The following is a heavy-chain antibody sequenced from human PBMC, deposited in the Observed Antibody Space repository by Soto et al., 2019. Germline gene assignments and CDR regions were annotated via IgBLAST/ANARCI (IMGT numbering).Heavy chain of an antibody. J-gene: IGHJ6*02. Sequence: XSVKVSCHAFGYGFTTYYMHLVRQAPGQGLEWMGIINPNGGSRTYAQKFQGRVTMTSDTSTSIVYMELSSLTSEDTAVYFCARGEKTAGSGGMDVWGQGTTVTVSS. CDR3: ARGEKTAGSGGMDV. CDR2: INPNGGSR. CDR1: GYGFTTYY. V-gene: IGHV1-46*01. D-gene: IGHD3-16*01.